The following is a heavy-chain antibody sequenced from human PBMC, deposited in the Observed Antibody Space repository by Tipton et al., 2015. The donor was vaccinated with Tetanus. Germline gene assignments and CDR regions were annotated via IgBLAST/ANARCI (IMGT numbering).Heavy chain of an antibody. V-gene: IGHV3-7*01. Sequence: SLRLSCAASGFTFSSYWMSWVRQAPGKGLEWVANIKQDGSEKYYADSVKGRFTISRDNAKNSLFLQVNSLRAEDTAVYYCASSSXGYYXXSGYYGYFQHWXQXXLVTVS. D-gene: IGHD3-22*01. CDR3: ASSSXGYYXXSGYYGYFQH. CDR1: GFTFSSYW. CDR2: IKQDGSEK. J-gene: IGHJ1*01.